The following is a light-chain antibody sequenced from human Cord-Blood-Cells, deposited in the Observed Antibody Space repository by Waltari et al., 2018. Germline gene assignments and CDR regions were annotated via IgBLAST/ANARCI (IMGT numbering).Light chain of an antibody. Sequence: DIQMTQSPSSLSASVGDRVTITCRASQSISSYLNWYQQKPGKAPNLLIYAASSLQSGVPSRFSGSGSGTDFTRTISSLQPEDFATYYCQQSYSTPQTFGQGTKLEIK. CDR1: QSISSY. V-gene: IGKV1-39*01. CDR3: QQSYSTPQT. CDR2: AAS. J-gene: IGKJ2*01.